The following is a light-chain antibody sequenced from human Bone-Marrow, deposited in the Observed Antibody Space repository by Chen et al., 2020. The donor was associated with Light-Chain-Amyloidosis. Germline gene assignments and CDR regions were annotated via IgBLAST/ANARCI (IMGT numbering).Light chain of an antibody. J-gene: IGLJ1*01. CDR3: QSYDSSLSVHV. V-gene: IGLV1-40*01. CDR1: SSNIGAGYD. CDR2: GNS. Sequence: QSVLTPLPSVSGAPGQSFTIPSTGRSSNIGAGYDVHWYQQLPGTAPKLLIYGNSNRPSGVPDRFSGSKSGTSASLAITGLQAEDEADYYCQSYDSSLSVHVFGTGTKVTVL.